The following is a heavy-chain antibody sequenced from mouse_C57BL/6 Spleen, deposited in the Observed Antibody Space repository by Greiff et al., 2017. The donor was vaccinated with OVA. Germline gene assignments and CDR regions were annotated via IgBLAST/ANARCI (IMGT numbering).Heavy chain of an antibody. CDR1: GYAFTNYL. CDR2: INPGSGGT. D-gene: IGHD2-14*01. V-gene: IGHV1-54*01. CDR3: ARRRYEGAMDY. Sequence: QVQLQQSGAELVRPGTSVKVSCKASGYAFTNYLIEWVKQRPGQGLEWIGVINPGSGGTNYNEKFKGKATLTADKSSSTAYMQLSSLTSEDSAVYFCARRRYEGAMDYWGQGTSVTVSS. J-gene: IGHJ4*01.